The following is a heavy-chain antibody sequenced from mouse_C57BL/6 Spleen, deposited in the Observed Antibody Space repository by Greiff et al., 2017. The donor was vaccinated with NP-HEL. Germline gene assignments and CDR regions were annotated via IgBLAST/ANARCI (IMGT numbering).Heavy chain of an antibody. V-gene: IGHV1-82*01. CDR1: GYAFSSSW. CDR3: EKYYYGGIDV. CDR2: IYPGDGDT. Sequence: QVHVQQSGPELVKPGASVKISCKASGYAFSSSWMNWVKQRPGKGLEWIGRIYPGDGDTNYNGKFKGKATLTADKSSSTAYMQLSSLTSEDSAVYCCEKYYYGGIDVWGQGTLVTVSA. J-gene: IGHJ3*01. D-gene: IGHD1-1*01.